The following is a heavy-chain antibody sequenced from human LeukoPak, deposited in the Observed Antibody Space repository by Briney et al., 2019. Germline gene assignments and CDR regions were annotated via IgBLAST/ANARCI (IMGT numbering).Heavy chain of an antibody. J-gene: IGHJ5*02. D-gene: IGHD3-3*01. CDR1: GFTFSNCG. CDR2: ISYDGINK. CDR3: ARGSPWITIFGVVNDNWFDP. Sequence: QPGGSLRLSCAASGFTFSNCGMHWVRQAPGKGLQWVSHISYDGINKYYEDSVKGRFTISRDNAKNSLYLQMNSLRAEDTALYHCARGSPWITIFGVVNDNWFDPWGQGTLVTVSS. V-gene: IGHV3-30*03.